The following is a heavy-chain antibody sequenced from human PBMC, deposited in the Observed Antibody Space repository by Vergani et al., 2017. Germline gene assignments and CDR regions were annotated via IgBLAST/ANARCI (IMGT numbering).Heavy chain of an antibody. D-gene: IGHD3-3*01. CDR1: GFTFNEYW. J-gene: IGHJ5*02. CDR3: ARARKFRFGVVWENWFDP. V-gene: IGHV3-74*01. CDR2: MNGDGDTR. Sequence: EVELVESGGGLVQPGGSLRLSCAASGFTFNEYWMHWARQVPGKGLVWVSGMNGDGDTRSYADSVKGRFTISRDNAKNTLFLQMNSLRAEDTAVYYCARARKFRFGVVWENWFDPWGQGTLVTVSS.